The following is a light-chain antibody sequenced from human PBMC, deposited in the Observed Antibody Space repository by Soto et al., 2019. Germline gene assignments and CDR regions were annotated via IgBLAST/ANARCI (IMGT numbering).Light chain of an antibody. CDR1: QSTNNY. CDR3: QQYNSWPLT. J-gene: IGKJ4*01. Sequence: EIVMTQSPATLSVSPGERATLSCRASQSTNNYLAWYQQKPGQAPRLLIDGAYNRATGIPARFSGSGSGTEFSLNISSLQSEDFAVYYCQQYNSWPLTFGGATKVEIK. CDR2: GAY. V-gene: IGKV3-15*01.